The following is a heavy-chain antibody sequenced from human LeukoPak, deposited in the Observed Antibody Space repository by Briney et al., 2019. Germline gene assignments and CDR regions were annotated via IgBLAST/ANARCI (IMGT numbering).Heavy chain of an antibody. Sequence: ASVKVSCKASGYTFTNHGINWVRQAPGQGLEWMGWISAYNGNTNYAQKVQGRVTMTADTSTSIAYMELRSLRSDDTAVYYCARVDGRYCSSTSCYAWDHWGQGTLVTVSS. V-gene: IGHV1-18*01. D-gene: IGHD2-2*01. J-gene: IGHJ4*02. CDR2: ISAYNGNT. CDR3: ARVDGRYCSSTSCYAWDH. CDR1: GYTFTNHG.